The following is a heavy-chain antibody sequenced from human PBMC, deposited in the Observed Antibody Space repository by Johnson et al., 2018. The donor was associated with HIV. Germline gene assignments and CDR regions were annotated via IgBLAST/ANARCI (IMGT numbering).Heavy chain of an antibody. V-gene: IGHV3-30*04. Sequence: QVQLVESGGGVVQPGRSLRLSCAASGFTFSSYALHWVRQAQGQGLDWVAIIAYDGRNEYYADPVKGRSTISRDNSKNTLYLQMNSLRAEDTAVYYCAKEDRITVTRVTWGAFDIWGQGTMVTVSS. J-gene: IGHJ3*02. CDR3: AKEDRITVTRVTWGAFDI. D-gene: IGHD4-17*01. CDR2: IAYDGRNE. CDR1: GFTFSSYA.